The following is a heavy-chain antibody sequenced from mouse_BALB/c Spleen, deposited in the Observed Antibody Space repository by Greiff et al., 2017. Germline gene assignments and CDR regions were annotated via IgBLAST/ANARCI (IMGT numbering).Heavy chain of an antibody. D-gene: IGHD2-12*01. CDR2: IRSKSNNYAT. V-gene: IGHV10S3*01. Sequence: EVQLVETGGGLVQPKGSLKLSCAASGFTFNTNAMNWVRQAPGKGLEWVARIRSKSNNYATYYADSVKDRFTISRDDSQSMLYLQMNNLKTEDTAMYYCVRGEAYRDYYAMDYWGQGTSVTVSS. CDR3: VRGEAYRDYYAMDY. CDR1: GFTFNTNA. J-gene: IGHJ4*01.